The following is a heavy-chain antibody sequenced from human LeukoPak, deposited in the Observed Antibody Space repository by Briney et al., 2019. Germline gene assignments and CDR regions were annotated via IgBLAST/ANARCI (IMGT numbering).Heavy chain of an antibody. Sequence: SETLSLTCTVSGGSISSSSYYWGWIRQPPGKGLEWIGSIYYSGSTYYNPSLKSRVTISLDTSKNQFSLKLSSVTVADTAVYYCARLPPIYTYYSGSGSYPPHYYNYMDVWDKGATVTISS. CDR3: ARLPPIYTYYSGSGSYPPHYYNYMDV. CDR1: GGSISSSSYY. CDR2: IYYSGST. D-gene: IGHD3-10*01. V-gene: IGHV4-39*07. J-gene: IGHJ6*03.